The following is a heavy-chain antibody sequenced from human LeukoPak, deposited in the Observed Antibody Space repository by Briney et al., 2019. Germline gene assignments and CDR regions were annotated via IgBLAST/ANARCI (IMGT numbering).Heavy chain of an antibody. Sequence: TWETLSLTCAVYGVSFSGYYWSWVRQPPGKGVEWVGEINHSGSTNYNPSLESRVTISVDTSKNQFSLKLSSVTAADPAVYYCARSCRGLRWGSTSCPASIDYWGQGTLVTVSS. CDR3: ARSCRGLRWGSTSCPASIDY. CDR2: INHSGST. D-gene: IGHD2-2*01. J-gene: IGHJ4*02. CDR1: GVSFSGYY. V-gene: IGHV4-34*01.